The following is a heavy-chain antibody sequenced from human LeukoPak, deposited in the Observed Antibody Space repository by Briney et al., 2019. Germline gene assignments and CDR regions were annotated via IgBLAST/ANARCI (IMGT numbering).Heavy chain of an antibody. J-gene: IGHJ4*02. CDR1: GGTFSSYA. V-gene: IGHV1-2*02. Sequence: GASVKVSCKASGGTFSSYAISWVRQAPGQGLEWMGWINPNSGGTNYAQKFQGRVTMTRDTSISTAYMELSRLRSDDTAVYYCARVMGYSGSSKYYFDYWGQGTLVTVSS. D-gene: IGHD1-26*01. CDR2: INPNSGGT. CDR3: ARVMGYSGSSKYYFDY.